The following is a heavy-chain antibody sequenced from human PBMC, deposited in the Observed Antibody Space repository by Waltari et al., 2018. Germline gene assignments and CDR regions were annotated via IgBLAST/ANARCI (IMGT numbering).Heavy chain of an antibody. Sequence: EVQLVESGGDLVQPGGSLRLSCAASGFPFSYYWMGWVRQGTGKGVEGVEQMKQIGMEKVEWDSVKGRFTISRDNAKNSLYLQMNGLGVEETAVYYCARSLSEDIVPTSGVVLDYWGQGSLVTVSS. J-gene: IGHJ4*02. CDR3: ARSLSEDIVPTSGVVLDY. CDR2: MKQIGMEK. D-gene: IGHD5-12*01. CDR1: GFPFSYYW. V-gene: IGHV3-7*01.